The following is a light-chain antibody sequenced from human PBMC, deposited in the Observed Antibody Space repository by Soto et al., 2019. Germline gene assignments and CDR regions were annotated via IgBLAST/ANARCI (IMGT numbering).Light chain of an antibody. CDR2: KAS. CDR3: QQYNSYSRT. J-gene: IGKJ1*01. V-gene: IGKV1-5*03. CDR1: QSISSW. Sequence: DIQMTQSPSTLSTSVGDRVTITCRASQSISSWLAWYQLKPGKAPKLLIYKASSLESGVPSRFSGSGSGTEFTLTISSLQPDDFATYYCQQYNSYSRTFGQRTKVDIK.